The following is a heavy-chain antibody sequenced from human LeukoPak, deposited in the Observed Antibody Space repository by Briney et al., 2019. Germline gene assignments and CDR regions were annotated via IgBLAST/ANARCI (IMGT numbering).Heavy chain of an antibody. CDR1: GFTFSSYA. V-gene: IGHV3-33*08. CDR2: IWYDGSNK. J-gene: IGHJ4*02. D-gene: IGHD3-3*01. Sequence: GGSLRLSCAASGFTFSSYAMHWVRQAPGKGLEWVAVIWYDGSNKYYADSVKGRFTISRDNSKNTLYLQMSSLKAEDTAVYYCAKGLRFFEWPPDYWGQGTLVTVSS. CDR3: AKGLRFFEWPPDY.